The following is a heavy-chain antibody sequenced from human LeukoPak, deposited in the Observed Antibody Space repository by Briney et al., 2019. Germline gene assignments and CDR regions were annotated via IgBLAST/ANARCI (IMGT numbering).Heavy chain of an antibody. CDR3: ARGVGATSVKRFDS. J-gene: IGHJ5*01. V-gene: IGHV4-61*02. Sequence: PSETLSLTCTVSGGSISSGSYYWSWIRQPAGKGLEWIGRIYTSGSTNYNPSLKSRVTISVDTSKNQFSLKLSSVTAADTAVYYCARGVGATSVKRFDSWGQGTLVTVSS. CDR2: IYTSGST. D-gene: IGHD1-26*01. CDR1: GGSISSGSYY.